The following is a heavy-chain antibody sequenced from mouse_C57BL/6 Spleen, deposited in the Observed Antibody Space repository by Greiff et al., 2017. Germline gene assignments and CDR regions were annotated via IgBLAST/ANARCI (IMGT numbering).Heavy chain of an antibody. V-gene: IGHV1-55*01. CDR1: GYTFTSYW. CDR3: AREKGYGSSPYWYFDV. CDR2: IYPGSGST. J-gene: IGHJ1*03. D-gene: IGHD1-1*01. Sequence: QVQLQQPGAELVKPGASVKMSCKASGYTFTSYWITWVKQRPGQVLEWIGDIYPGSGSTNYNEKFKSKATLTVDTSSSTAYMQLSSLTSEDSAVYYCAREKGYGSSPYWYFDVWGTGTTVTVSS.